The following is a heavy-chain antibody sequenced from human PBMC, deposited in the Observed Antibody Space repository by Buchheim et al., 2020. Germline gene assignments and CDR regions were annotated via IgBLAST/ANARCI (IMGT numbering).Heavy chain of an antibody. J-gene: IGHJ4*02. Sequence: VQLVESGGGLIQPGGSLRLSCAASGFTFTTFWMHWVRQVPGKGLMWVSRINPDGSDRSYAASVRGRFTISRDNAENTLYLQMNSLRVEDTGVYSCAREVRGHAYFDTWGQGT. CDR3: AREVRGHAYFDT. CDR2: INPDGSDR. V-gene: IGHV3-74*01. CDR1: GFTFTTFW.